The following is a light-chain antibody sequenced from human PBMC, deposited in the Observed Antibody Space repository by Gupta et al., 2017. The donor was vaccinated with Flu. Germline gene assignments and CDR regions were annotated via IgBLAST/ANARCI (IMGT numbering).Light chain of an antibody. CDR1: QSISSW. J-gene: IGKJ2*03. CDR2: KAS. V-gene: IGKV1-5*03. Sequence: DIQMTQSPSTLSASVGDRVTITCRASQSISSWLAWYQQKPGKAPKLLIYKASSLESGVPPRFSGSGSGTEFTLTISSLQPDDFATYYCQQDNSYSDSFGQGTKLEIK. CDR3: QQDNSYSDS.